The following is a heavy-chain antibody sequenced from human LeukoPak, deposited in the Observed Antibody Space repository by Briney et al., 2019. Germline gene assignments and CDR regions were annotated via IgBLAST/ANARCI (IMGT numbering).Heavy chain of an antibody. J-gene: IGHJ4*02. CDR3: ARRIFDDYGDYPFEDY. V-gene: IGHV1-8*01. Sequence: ASVKVSCKASGYTFTSYDINWVRQATGQGLEWMGWMNPNSGNTGYAQKFQGRVTMTRSTSISTAYMELSSLRSEDTAVYYCARRIFDDYGDYPFEDYWGQGTLVTVSS. CDR2: MNPNSGNT. D-gene: IGHD4-17*01. CDR1: GYTFTSYD.